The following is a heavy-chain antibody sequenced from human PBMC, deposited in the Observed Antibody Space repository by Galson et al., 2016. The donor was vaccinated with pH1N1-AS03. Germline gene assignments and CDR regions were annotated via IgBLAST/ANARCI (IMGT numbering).Heavy chain of an antibody. D-gene: IGHD1-7*01. J-gene: IGHJ3*02. CDR2: IKEDGSDK. CDR1: AFTFSNSW. V-gene: IGHV3-7*03. Sequence: SLRLSCAAPAFTFSNSWMSWVRQAPGKGLECVAIIKEDGSDKYYLDSVKGRFTISRDNAKNSLYLQMNSLRAEDTAVYYCARDGVGNYRVAFDIWGRGRMVTVSS. CDR3: ARDGVGNYRVAFDI.